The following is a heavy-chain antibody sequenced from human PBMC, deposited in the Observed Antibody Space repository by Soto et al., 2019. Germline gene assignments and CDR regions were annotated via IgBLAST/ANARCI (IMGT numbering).Heavy chain of an antibody. Sequence: QVQLVQSGAEVQKPGTSVKVSCKASGYTFSDYYVHWLRQAPGQGLEWMGWISPQSGGTHFSPKFEGKVTLTTDTSISTAFMVVSRLTSDDTAVYYRARGPRTQLWVPDVYWGQGTLVTVSS. V-gene: IGHV1-2*02. D-gene: IGHD2-2*01. CDR3: ARGPRTQLWVPDVY. J-gene: IGHJ4*02. CDR2: ISPQSGGT. CDR1: GYTFSDYY.